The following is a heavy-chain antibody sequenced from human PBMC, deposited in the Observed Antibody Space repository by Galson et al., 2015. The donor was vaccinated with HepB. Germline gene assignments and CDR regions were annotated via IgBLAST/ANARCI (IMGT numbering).Heavy chain of an antibody. CDR3: AKVGRVGYCSSSTCRPFFDY. Sequence: SLRLSCAAFRFTFSSYWMSWVRQAPGKGLEWVANIHKDGSEKYYVDSVKGRFTISRDNSKNTLSLQMNNLRAEDAAVYYCAKVGRVGYCSSSTCRPFFDYWGQGTLVTVSS. CDR1: RFTFSSYW. V-gene: IGHV3-7*03. CDR2: IHKDGSEK. D-gene: IGHD2-2*01. J-gene: IGHJ4*02.